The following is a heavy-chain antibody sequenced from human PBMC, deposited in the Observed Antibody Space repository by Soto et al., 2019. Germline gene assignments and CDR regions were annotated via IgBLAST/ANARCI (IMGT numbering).Heavy chain of an antibody. D-gene: IGHD3-10*01. CDR3: ARQIRVLWFGELLNWFDP. J-gene: IGHJ5*02. CDR1: GGSISSSSYY. V-gene: IGHV4-39*01. CDR2: IYYSGST. Sequence: SETLSLTCTVSGGSISSSSYYWGWIRQPPGKGLEWIGSIYYSGSTYYNPSLKSRVTISVDTSKNQFSLKLSSVTAADTAVYYRARQIRVLWFGELLNWFDPWGQGTLVTVSS.